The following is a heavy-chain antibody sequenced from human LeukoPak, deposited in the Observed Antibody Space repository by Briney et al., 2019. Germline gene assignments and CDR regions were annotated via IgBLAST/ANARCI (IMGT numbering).Heavy chain of an antibody. J-gene: IGHJ6*01. CDR1: GYTLSRYR. CDR3: AKDPIPMAVNNDYRMDV. CDR2: ISSDGSNK. V-gene: IGHV3-30*18. Sequence: GGSLRLSCAPSGYTLSRYRMYWLRQAPGKGLEWVAVISSDGSNKYYADSVKGRFTISRDNSKNTLYLQMNSLRAEDTAVYYCAKDPIPMAVNNDYRMDVWGRGTTVCVSS. D-gene: IGHD6-19*01.